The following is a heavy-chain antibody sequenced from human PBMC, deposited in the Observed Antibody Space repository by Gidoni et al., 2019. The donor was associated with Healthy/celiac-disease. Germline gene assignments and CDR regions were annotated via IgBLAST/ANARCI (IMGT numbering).Heavy chain of an antibody. CDR1: GYTFTSYG. CDR2: ISAYNGNT. D-gene: IGHD2-2*01. V-gene: IGHV1-18*01. J-gene: IGHJ6*02. Sequence: QVQLVQSGAEVKKPGASVKVSCKSSGYTFTSYGISWVRQAPGQGLEWMGWISAYNGNTNYAQKLQGRVTMTTDTSTSTAYMELRSLRSDDTAVYYCARVVVVPAAMISYYYGMDVWGQGTTVTVSS. CDR3: ARVVVVPAAMISYYYGMDV.